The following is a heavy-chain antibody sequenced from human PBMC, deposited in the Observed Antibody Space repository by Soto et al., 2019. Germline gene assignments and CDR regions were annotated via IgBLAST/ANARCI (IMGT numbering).Heavy chain of an antibody. CDR2: ISSSGSTI. D-gene: IGHD3-10*01. CDR3: VWKGSGNAFDI. CDR1: GFTFSDYY. J-gene: IGHJ3*02. Sequence: GGSLRLSCAASGFTFSDYYMSWIRQASGKGLEWVSYISSSGSTIYYADSVKGRFTISRDNAKNSLYLQMNSLRAEDTAVYYCVWKGSGNAFDIWGQGTMVTVSS. V-gene: IGHV3-11*01.